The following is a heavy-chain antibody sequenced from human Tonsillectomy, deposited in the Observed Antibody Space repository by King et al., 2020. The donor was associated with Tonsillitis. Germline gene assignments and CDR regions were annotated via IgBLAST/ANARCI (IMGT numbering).Heavy chain of an antibody. J-gene: IGHJ6*02. CDR2: IYSGGSST. CDR3: AKGDEAQGFGELLHFSHYYSRGRDV. CDR1: GFTFSSYA. D-gene: IGHD3-10*01. Sequence: VQLVESGGGLVQPGGSLRLSCAASGFTFSSYAMSWVRQAPGKGLEWVSVIYSGGSSTYYADSVKGRFTISRDNSKNTLYLQMNSLRAEDTAVYYCAKGDEAQGFGELLHFSHYYSRGRDVGGQETTVTVSS. V-gene: IGHV3-23*03.